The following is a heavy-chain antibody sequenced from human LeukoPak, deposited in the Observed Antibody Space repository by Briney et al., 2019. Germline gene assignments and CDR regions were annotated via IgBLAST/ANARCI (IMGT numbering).Heavy chain of an antibody. V-gene: IGHV3-74*01. CDR2: LNTDGSST. Sequence: TGGSLRLSCAASGFTFSGYSMNWVRQAPGKGLVWVSRLNTDGSSTTYADSVKGRFTISRDNAKNTLYLQMNSLRAEDTAVYYCARWKHYSDAFEIWGQGTMVTVSS. CDR1: GFTFSGYS. D-gene: IGHD3-10*01. CDR3: ARWKHYSDAFEI. J-gene: IGHJ3*02.